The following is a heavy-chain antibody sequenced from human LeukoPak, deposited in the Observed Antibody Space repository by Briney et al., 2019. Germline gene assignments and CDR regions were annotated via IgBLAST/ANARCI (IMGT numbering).Heavy chain of an antibody. CDR2: IYYTGST. V-gene: IGHV4-59*03. Sequence: SETLSLTCTVSGGSINSYYWSWIRQPPGKGLEWIGYIYYTGSTNYNPSLKSRVTISVDTSKNQFSLELSSVTAADTAVYYCATYTIFGVVKGAFDIWGQGTMVTVSS. D-gene: IGHD3-3*01. CDR1: GGSINSYY. CDR3: ATYTIFGVVKGAFDI. J-gene: IGHJ3*02.